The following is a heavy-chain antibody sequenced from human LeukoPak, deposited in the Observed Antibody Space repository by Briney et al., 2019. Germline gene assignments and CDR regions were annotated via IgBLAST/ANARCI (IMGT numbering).Heavy chain of an antibody. V-gene: IGHV3-23*01. CDR2: ISGSGGST. Sequence: GGSLRLSCAASGFTFSSYAMSWVRQAPGKGLEWVSAISGSGGSTYYADSVKGRFTISRDNSKNTLYLQMNSLRAEDTAVYYCAKDKGSCGGGCEYYYGMDVWGQGTTVTVSS. CDR1: GFTFSSYA. CDR3: AKDKGSCGGGCEYYYGMDV. J-gene: IGHJ6*02. D-gene: IGHD2-21*02.